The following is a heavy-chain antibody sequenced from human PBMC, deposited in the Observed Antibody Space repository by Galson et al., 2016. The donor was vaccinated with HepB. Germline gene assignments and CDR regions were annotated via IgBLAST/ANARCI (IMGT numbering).Heavy chain of an antibody. V-gene: IGHV1-69*13. D-gene: IGHD1-26*01. CDR3: ARDRGGNYFRYNSFDI. Sequence: SVKVSCKASGGTFSIYAISWVRQAPGQGLEWMGGITPMLGIVKYSQKFQGRVTIIADESTTTVYMEMTGLGVDDTAVYYCARDRGGNYFRYNSFDIWGQGTMVTVSS. J-gene: IGHJ3*02. CDR1: GGTFSIYA. CDR2: ITPMLGIV.